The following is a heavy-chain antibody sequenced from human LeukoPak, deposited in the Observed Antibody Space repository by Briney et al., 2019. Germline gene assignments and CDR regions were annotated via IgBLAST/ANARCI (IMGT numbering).Heavy chain of an antibody. CDR1: GFTFSTFW. CDR3: ATAGQYRLDN. D-gene: IGHD5-12*01. CDR2: INNDGSTT. Sequence: GRTLRLSCAASGFTFSTFWMHWVRQAPGEGPVWVSRINNDGSTTKYADSVEGRFTISRDNAKNTLYLQMNSLTDDDTAVYYCATAGQYRLDNWGQGTLVTVSS. J-gene: IGHJ4*02. V-gene: IGHV3-74*01.